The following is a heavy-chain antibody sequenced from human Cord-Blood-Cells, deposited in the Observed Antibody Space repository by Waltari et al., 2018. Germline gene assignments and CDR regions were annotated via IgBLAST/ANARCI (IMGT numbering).Heavy chain of an antibody. Sequence: QVQLQESGPGLVKPSETLSLTCTVSGGSISSYYWSWIRQPPGKGLEWIGYIYYSGSTNYNPSLKSRVTISVDTSKNQFSLKLSSVTAADTAVYYCAGTYYYDSSGYHYFDYWGQGTLVTVSS. V-gene: IGHV4-59*01. J-gene: IGHJ4*02. CDR3: AGTYYYDSSGYHYFDY. D-gene: IGHD3-22*01. CDR2: IYYSGST. CDR1: GGSISSYY.